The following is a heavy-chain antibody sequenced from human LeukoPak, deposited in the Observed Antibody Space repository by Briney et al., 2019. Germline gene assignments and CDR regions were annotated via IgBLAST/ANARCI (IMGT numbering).Heavy chain of an antibody. Sequence: GGSLRLSCTASGFTFSDYWMTWVRQAPGKGPEWVANIKQDGSQRYYVDSVRGRFTISRDNAKNTLYLQMNSLRAEDTAVYYCARDRVEMATISLMDVWGKGTTVTVSS. CDR2: IKQDGSQR. CDR3: ARDRVEMATISLMDV. V-gene: IGHV3-7*01. D-gene: IGHD5-24*01. J-gene: IGHJ6*03. CDR1: GFTFSDYW.